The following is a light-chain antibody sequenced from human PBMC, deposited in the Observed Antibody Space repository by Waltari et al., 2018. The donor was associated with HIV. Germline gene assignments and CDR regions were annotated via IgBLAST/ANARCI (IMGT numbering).Light chain of an antibody. J-gene: IGLJ3*02. CDR2: RNN. V-gene: IGLV10-54*01. Sequence: QAGLTQPTSVSKGLRQTATLTCTGNSNTVDSHGAAWLQQRQGHPPKLLSDRNNNRPAGISERLSASRSGTTASLTIDGLQPEDEADYYCSVCDSSLSAWVFGGGTKLTVL. CDR1: SNTVDSHG. CDR3: SVCDSSLSAWV.